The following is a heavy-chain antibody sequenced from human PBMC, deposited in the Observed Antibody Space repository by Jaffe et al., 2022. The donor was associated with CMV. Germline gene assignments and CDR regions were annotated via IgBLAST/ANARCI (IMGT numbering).Heavy chain of an antibody. J-gene: IGHJ4*02. CDR1: GFTFKSYS. Sequence: EVQLVESGGGLVKPGGSLRLSCAASGFTFKSYSMNWVRQAPGKGLEWVSSISSSSNYIYYADSVKGRFTISRDNAKNSLYLQMNSLRAEDTAVYYCARDGGDGYNLWGQGTLVTVSS. CDR2: ISSSSNYI. V-gene: IGHV3-21*01. D-gene: IGHD5-12*01. CDR3: ARDGGDGYNL.